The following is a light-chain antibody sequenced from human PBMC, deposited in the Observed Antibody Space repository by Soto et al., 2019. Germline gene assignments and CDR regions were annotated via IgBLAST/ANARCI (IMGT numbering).Light chain of an antibody. CDR2: KAS. J-gene: IGKJ4*01. CDR1: QSISSW. V-gene: IGKV1-5*03. Sequence: DIQMTQSPSTLSASVGDRVTITCRASQSISSWLAWYQQKPGKAPNLLIYKASSLESGVPSRFSGSRSGTEFTLTISSLQPDDFATYYCQQYDTYPLTLGGGTKVEIK. CDR3: QQYDTYPLT.